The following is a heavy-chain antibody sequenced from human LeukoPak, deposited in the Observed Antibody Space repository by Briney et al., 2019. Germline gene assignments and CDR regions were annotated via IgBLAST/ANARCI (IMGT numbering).Heavy chain of an antibody. CDR3: ASHRVVRGVFDP. CDR1: GFTFSTYW. J-gene: IGHJ5*02. CDR2: INSDGSSA. Sequence: GGSLRLSCAASGFTFSTYWMHWVRQAPGKGLLWVSRINSDGSSATYADSVKGQFNISRDNAKNTLYLQMNSLRAEDTAVYYCASHRVVRGVFDPWGQGTLVAVSS. V-gene: IGHV3-74*01. D-gene: IGHD3-10*01.